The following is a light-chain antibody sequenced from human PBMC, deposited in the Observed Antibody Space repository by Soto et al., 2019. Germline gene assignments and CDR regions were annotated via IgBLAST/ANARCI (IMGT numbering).Light chain of an antibody. V-gene: IGKV1-5*03. Sequence: DIQMTQSPSTLSASVGDRVTITYRASQSINSWLAWYQQKPGKATRLLIYRASSLEGGVPSRFSGSGSGAEFTLTISRLQPEDFATYYCEHYDRYSGTFGPGTKVDIK. CDR1: QSINSW. CDR2: RAS. CDR3: EHYDRYSGT. J-gene: IGKJ3*01.